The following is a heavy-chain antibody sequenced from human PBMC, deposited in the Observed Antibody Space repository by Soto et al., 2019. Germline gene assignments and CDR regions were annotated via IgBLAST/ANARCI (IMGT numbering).Heavy chain of an antibody. Sequence: QVHLMESGGGVVQPGGSLRLSCAASGFTFRSYAIHWVRQAPGKGLEWVAIISYDGSTKFYTDSVKGRFTISRDNSNNTVYLKMNRLRSEDTAIYYCARDGRTGTTLPHGGLDQWGQGTLVTVSS. D-gene: IGHD3-10*01. CDR2: ISYDGSTK. CDR3: ARDGRTGTTLPHGGLDQ. CDR1: GFTFRSYA. V-gene: IGHV3-30-3*01. J-gene: IGHJ4*02.